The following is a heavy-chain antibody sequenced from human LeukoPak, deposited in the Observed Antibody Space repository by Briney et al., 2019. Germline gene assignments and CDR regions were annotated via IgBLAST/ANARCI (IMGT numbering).Heavy chain of an antibody. Sequence: GASVKVSCKAAGYSFINSGISWVRQAPGQGLEWMGWINAYNGNTNYAEKFQGRVTMTTDTPTSTAYLEVRSLRSDGTAVYFCASQNIMITFGVESYYMDVWGKGTTVT. D-gene: IGHD3-16*01. J-gene: IGHJ6*03. CDR2: INAYNGNT. CDR1: GYSFINSG. V-gene: IGHV1-18*01. CDR3: ASQNIMITFGVESYYMDV.